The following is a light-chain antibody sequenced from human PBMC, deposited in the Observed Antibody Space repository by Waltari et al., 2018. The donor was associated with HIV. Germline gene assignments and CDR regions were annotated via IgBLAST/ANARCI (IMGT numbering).Light chain of an antibody. CDR2: RDN. V-gene: IGLV3-9*01. J-gene: IGLJ2*01. CDR1: NIGRQN. Sequence: SYELTQPLSVSVALGQTAPITCGGNNIGRQNVCWYQQKPGQAPVLFIDRDNTRPSGIPERFSGSNSGNTATLTIRRAQAGDEADYYCQVRVSNTVVFGGGTNLTVL. CDR3: QVRVSNTVV.